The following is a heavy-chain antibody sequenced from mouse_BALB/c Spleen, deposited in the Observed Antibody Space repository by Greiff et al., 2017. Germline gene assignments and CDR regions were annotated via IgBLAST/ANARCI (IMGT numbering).Heavy chain of an antibody. J-gene: IGHJ4*01. CDR2: ISSGGSYT. V-gene: IGHV5-9-4*01. CDR3: ARVSYYAMDY. Sequence: EVKLVESGGGLVKPGGSLKLSCAASGFTFSSYAMSWVRQSPEKRLEWVAEISSGGSYTYYPDTVTGRFTISRDNAKNTLYLEMSSLRSEDTAMYYCARVSYYAMDYWGQGTSVTVSS. CDR1: GFTFSSYA.